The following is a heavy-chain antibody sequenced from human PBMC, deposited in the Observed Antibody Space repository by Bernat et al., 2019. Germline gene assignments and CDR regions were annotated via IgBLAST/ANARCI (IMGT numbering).Heavy chain of an antibody. CDR1: GGSISSSSYY. CDR2: IYYSGST. D-gene: IGHD3-22*01. Sequence: QLQLQESGPGLVKPSETLSLTCTVSGGSISSSSYYWGWIRQPPGKGLEWIGSIYYSGSTYYNPSLKSRVTISVDTSKNQFSLKLSSVTAADTAVYYCARWMGEYYYDSSGYPPTYYFDYWGQGTLVTVSS. CDR3: ARWMGEYYYDSSGYPPTYYFDY. V-gene: IGHV4-39*01. J-gene: IGHJ4*02.